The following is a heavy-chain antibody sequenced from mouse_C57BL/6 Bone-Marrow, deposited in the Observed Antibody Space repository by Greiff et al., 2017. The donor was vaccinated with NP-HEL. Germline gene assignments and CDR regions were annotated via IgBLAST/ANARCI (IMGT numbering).Heavy chain of an antibody. Sequence: VQLQQSGAELVKPGASVKISCKASGYAFSSYWMNWVKQRPGKGLEWIGQIYPGGGDTNYNGKFKGKATLTADKASSTAYKQLSSLTAEDAADYCCARGDYWGQGTTLTVSS. J-gene: IGHJ2*01. CDR2: IYPGGGDT. CDR3: ARGDY. V-gene: IGHV1-80*01. CDR1: GYAFSSYW.